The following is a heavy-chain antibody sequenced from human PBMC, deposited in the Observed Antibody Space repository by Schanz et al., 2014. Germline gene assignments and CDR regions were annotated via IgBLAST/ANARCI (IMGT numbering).Heavy chain of an antibody. CDR3: ARVHIATYHYNSPGAFDI. CDR2: INAHTGNT. Sequence: QVQPVQSGAEVKKPGASVKVSCKASGYIFGSHGMTWVRQAPGQGPELMGWINAHTGNTQYAQKFQGRVNMTRDTVTTTVHLELTRLRTDDTAIYYCARVHIATYHYNSPGAFDIWGQGTRVTVSS. CDR1: GYIFGSHG. V-gene: IGHV1-18*01. D-gene: IGHD3-10*01. J-gene: IGHJ3*02.